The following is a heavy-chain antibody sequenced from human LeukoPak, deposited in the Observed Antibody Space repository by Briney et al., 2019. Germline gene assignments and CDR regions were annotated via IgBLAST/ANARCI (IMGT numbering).Heavy chain of an antibody. CDR1: GFTLSSNY. CDR3: ARSGYSSGWTGGFDY. D-gene: IGHD6-19*01. V-gene: IGHV3-53*01. CDR2: IYSGGTT. Sequence: GGSLRLSCAASGFTLSSNYMSWVRQSPGKGLEWVSVIYSGGTTYYADSVKGRFTISRDNSENTLYLLMNSLRPEDTAVYYCARSGYSSGWTGGFDYWGQGTLVTVSS. J-gene: IGHJ4*02.